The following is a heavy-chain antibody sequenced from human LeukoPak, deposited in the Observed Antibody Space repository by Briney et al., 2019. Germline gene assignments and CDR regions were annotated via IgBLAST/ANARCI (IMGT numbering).Heavy chain of an antibody. CDR2: TYYNSQWYT. D-gene: IGHD2-2*01. V-gene: IGHV6-1*01. CDR1: GDSVSRNNIA. J-gene: IGHJ4*02. Sequence: SQTLSLTCVISGDSVSRNNIAWNWLRQSPSRGLEWLGRTYYNSQWYTDYAVSVRSRITINPDTSKNQFSLQLNSVTPEDTAVYYCARGRDVVVVPAADFDYWGQGILVTVSS. CDR3: ARGRDVVVVPAADFDY.